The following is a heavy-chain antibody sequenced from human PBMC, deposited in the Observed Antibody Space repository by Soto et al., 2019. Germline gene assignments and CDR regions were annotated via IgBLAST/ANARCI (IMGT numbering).Heavy chain of an antibody. CDR2: IDPSDSYT. CDR3: ARRVGSGYYYGMDV. CDR1: GYNFTNYW. J-gene: IGHJ6*02. D-gene: IGHD6-19*01. V-gene: IGHV5-10-1*01. Sequence: GESLKISCQGSGYNFTNYWISCFRQMPVKVLEWVGRIDPSDSYTNYSPSFQGHVTISTDKSISTAYLQWSSLKASDTAMYFCARRVGSGYYYGMDVWGQGTTVTVSS.